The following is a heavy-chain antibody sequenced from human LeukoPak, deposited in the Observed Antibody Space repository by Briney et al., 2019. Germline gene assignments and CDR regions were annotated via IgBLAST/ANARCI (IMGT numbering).Heavy chain of an antibody. CDR1: GYSFTSYW. CDR3: ARRYYYDSSGYYFDY. V-gene: IGHV5-51*01. CDR2: IYPGDSDT. Sequence: GESLKISCQGSGYSFTSYWIGWVRQMPGKGLGWIGIIYPGDSDTRYSPSFQGQVTISADKSISPSYLQWSSLKASDTAMYYCARRYYYDSSGYYFDYWGQGTLVTVSS. D-gene: IGHD3-22*01. J-gene: IGHJ4*02.